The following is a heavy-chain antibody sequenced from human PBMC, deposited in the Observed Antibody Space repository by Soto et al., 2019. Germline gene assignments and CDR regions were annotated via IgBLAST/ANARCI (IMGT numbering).Heavy chain of an antibody. Sequence: ASVKVSCKASGGTFSSYRFNWVRQARGQGLEWLGGIVPIYRTADYAQKFQGRVTITADESTRTVYLELSSLKSQDTALYYCARDSGAKLSSSWGQGTLVTVSS. CDR1: GGTFSSYR. J-gene: IGHJ4*02. CDR2: IVPIYRTA. CDR3: ARDSGAKLSSS. D-gene: IGHD6-13*01. V-gene: IGHV1-69*13.